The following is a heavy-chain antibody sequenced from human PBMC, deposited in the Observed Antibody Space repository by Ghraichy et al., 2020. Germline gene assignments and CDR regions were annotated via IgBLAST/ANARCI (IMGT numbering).Heavy chain of an antibody. D-gene: IGHD6-19*01. V-gene: IGHV3-21*01. CDR1: GFTFSSYS. J-gene: IGHJ3*02. Sequence: GGSLRLSCAASGFTFSSYSMNWVRQAPGKGLEWVSSISSSSSYIYYADSVKGRFTISRDNAKNSLYLQMNSLRAEDTAVYYCARDRAQAVAGPSLPWIWGQGTMVTVSS. CDR3: ARDRAQAVAGPSLPWI. CDR2: ISSSSSYI.